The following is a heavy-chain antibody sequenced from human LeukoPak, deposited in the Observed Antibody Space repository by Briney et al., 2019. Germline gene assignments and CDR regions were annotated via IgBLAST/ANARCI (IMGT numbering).Heavy chain of an antibody. CDR1: GFTFDDYG. Sequence: RTGGSLRLSCAASGFTFDDYGMSWVRQAPGKGLEWVSGINWNGGSTGYADSVKGRFTISRDNAKNSLYLQMNSLRAEDTAVYYCARNWPYSYAVGDYWGQGTLVTVSS. J-gene: IGHJ4*02. CDR2: INWNGGST. V-gene: IGHV3-20*04. CDR3: ARNWPYSYAVGDY. D-gene: IGHD5-18*01.